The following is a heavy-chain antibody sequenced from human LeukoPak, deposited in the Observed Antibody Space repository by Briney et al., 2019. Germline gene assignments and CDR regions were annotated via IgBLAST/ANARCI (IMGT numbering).Heavy chain of an antibody. CDR1: RFTLSTYS. CDR3: ARDSLVGSTTPVFDY. CDR2: IDSTSTYI. V-gene: IGHV3-21*04. D-gene: IGHD1-26*01. Sequence: GGSLRLSCAASRFTLSTYSMNWVRQAPGEGLEWVSSIDSTSTYIYYADSVKGRFTISRDNAKNSLYLQMDSLRAEDTAVYYCARDSLVGSTTPVFDYWGQGTLVTVSS. J-gene: IGHJ4*02.